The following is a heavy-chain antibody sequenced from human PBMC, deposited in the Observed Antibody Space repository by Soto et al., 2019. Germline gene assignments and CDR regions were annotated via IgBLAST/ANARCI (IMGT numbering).Heavy chain of an antibody. CDR1: GYSFTSYW. CDR3: ARHVPSQYTAMVPFVP. Sequence: EVQLVQSGAEVKKPGESLRISCKGSGYSFTSYWISWVRQMPGKGLEWMGRIDPSDSYTNYSPSFQGHVTISADKSISTAYLQWSSLKASDTAMYYCARHVPSQYTAMVPFVPWGQGTLVTVSS. J-gene: IGHJ5*02. CDR2: IDPSDSYT. D-gene: IGHD5-18*01. V-gene: IGHV5-10-1*01.